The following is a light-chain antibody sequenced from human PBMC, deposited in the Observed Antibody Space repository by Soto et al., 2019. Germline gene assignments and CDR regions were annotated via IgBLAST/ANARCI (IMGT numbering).Light chain of an antibody. Sequence: DFQMTQSPSSLSASVGDRVTITCRASQSISSSLNWYQQKPGKAPELLIYAASSLQSGVPSRFSGSGSGTDFTLTISCLQSEDFATYYCQQYKSYSLTFGGGTKVDIK. CDR2: AAS. CDR1: QSISSS. V-gene: IGKV1-39*01. J-gene: IGKJ4*01. CDR3: QQYKSYSLT.